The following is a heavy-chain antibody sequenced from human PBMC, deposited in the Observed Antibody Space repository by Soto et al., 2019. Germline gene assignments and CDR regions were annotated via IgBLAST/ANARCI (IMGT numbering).Heavy chain of an antibody. CDR2: IKRDGSTT. V-gene: IGHV3-74*01. J-gene: IGHJ6*03. CDR1: GFTFSDYW. CDR3: ARGAINYYYKDV. Sequence: GGSLILSCAASGFTFSDYWMHWVLQAPGKGLEWVSRIKRDGSTTNYADSVKGRFTISRDNAKNTLYLEMNSLRVEDTADYYCARGAINYYYKDVWGKGTTVTVSS.